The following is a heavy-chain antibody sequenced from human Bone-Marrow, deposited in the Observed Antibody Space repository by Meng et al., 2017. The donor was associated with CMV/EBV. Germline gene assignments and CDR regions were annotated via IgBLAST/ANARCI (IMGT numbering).Heavy chain of an antibody. J-gene: IGHJ6*02. V-gene: IGHV4-61*01. Sequence: GSLRLSCTVSGGSISSSSYYWSWIRQPPGKGLEWIGYIYYSGSTNYNPSLKSRVTISVDTSKNQFSLKLSSVTAADTAVYYCARVSGQWMRWGSVWGQGTTVTVSS. CDR1: GGSISSSSYY. D-gene: IGHD3-16*01. CDR2: IYYSGST. CDR3: ARVSGQWMRWGSV.